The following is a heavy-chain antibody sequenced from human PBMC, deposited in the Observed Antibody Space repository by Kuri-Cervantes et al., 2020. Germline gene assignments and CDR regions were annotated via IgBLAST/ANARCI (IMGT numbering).Heavy chain of an antibody. Sequence: GESLKISCAASGFTFSSYGMHWVRQAPGKGLEWVAVIWYDGSNKYYADSVKGRFTISRDNAKNSLYLQMNSLRAEDTAVYYCTIPSIYWGQGTLVTVSS. CDR1: GFTFSSYG. CDR3: TIPSIY. CDR2: IWYDGSNK. V-gene: IGHV3-33*03. J-gene: IGHJ4*02.